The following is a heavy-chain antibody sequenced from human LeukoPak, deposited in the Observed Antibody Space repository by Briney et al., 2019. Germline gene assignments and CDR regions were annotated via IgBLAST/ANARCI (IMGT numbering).Heavy chain of an antibody. V-gene: IGHV4-31*03. CDR1: GGSISSGGYY. CDR3: ARAGYYYDSSGYYPFDY. CDR2: IYYSGST. J-gene: IGHJ4*02. Sequence: SETLSLTCTVSGGSISSGGYYWSWIRQHPGKGPEWIGYIYYSGSTYYNPSLKSRVTISVDTSKNQFSLKLSSVTAADTAVYYCARAGYYYDSSGYYPFDYWGQGTLVTVSS. D-gene: IGHD3-22*01.